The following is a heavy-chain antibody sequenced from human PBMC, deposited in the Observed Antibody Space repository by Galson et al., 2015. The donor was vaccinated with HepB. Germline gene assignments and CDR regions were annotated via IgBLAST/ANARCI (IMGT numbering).Heavy chain of an antibody. CDR3: ARDKPPAYCGGDCYSNWYFDL. CDR1: GGSISSYY. Sequence: ETLSLTCTVSGGSISSYYWSWIRQPAGKGLEWIGRIYTSGSTNYNPSLKSRVTMSVDTSKNQFSLKLSSVTAADTAVYYCARDKPPAYCGGDCYSNWYFDLWGRGTLVTVSS. D-gene: IGHD2-21*02. CDR2: IYTSGST. J-gene: IGHJ2*01. V-gene: IGHV4-4*07.